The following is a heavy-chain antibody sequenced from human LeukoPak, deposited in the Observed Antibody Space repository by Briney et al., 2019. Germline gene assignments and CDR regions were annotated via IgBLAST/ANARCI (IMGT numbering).Heavy chain of an antibody. CDR2: ISAYNGNT. J-gene: IGHJ4*02. CDR1: GYTFTSYG. Sequence: GASVKVSCKGSGYTFTSYGIRWVRQAPGQGLGLIGWISAYNGNTNYAQKLQGRVTMTTDTSTSTAYMELRSLRSDDTAVYYCARDKPSGYGVYGIDYWGQGTLVTVSS. V-gene: IGHV1-18*01. D-gene: IGHD4-17*01. CDR3: ARDKPSGYGVYGIDY.